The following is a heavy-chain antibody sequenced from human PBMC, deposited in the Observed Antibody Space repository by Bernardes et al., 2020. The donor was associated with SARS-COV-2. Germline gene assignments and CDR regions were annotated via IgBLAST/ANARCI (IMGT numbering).Heavy chain of an antibody. V-gene: IGHV4-4*07. CDR2: IYTSGST. J-gene: IGHJ6*02. CDR3: ARVPGIVGSTDTYYYYGMDV. CDR1: GGSISSYY. D-gene: IGHD1-26*01. Sequence: TLSLTCTVSGGSISSYYWSWIRQPAGKGLEWIGRIYTSGSTNYNPSLKSRVTMSVDTSKNQFSLKLNSVTAADTAVYYCARVPGIVGSTDTYYYYGMDVWGQGTTVTVSS.